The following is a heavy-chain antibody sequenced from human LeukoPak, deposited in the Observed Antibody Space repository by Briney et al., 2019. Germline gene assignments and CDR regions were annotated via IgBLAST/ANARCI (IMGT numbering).Heavy chain of an antibody. CDR1: GFTFSSYG. D-gene: IGHD5-24*01. V-gene: IGHV3-30*18. Sequence: GGSLRLSCAACGFTFSSYGIHCVTQAPGKGLEWVAVISYDGSNKYYADSVKGRFTISRDNSKNTLYLQMNSLRAVDTAMYYCAKDETRDGYNTGATDYWGQGTLVTVSS. J-gene: IGHJ4*02. CDR2: ISYDGSNK. CDR3: AKDETRDGYNTGATDY.